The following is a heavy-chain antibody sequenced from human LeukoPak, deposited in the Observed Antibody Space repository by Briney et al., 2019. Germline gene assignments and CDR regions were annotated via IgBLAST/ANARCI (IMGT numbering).Heavy chain of an antibody. CDR1: GFTFSSYS. CDR3: AKDIGIALRGATFEN. J-gene: IGHJ4*02. D-gene: IGHD3-10*01. Sequence: GGSLRLSCAASGFTFSSYSMNWVRQAPGEGLEWVSGLSWNGATVGYADSVKGRFTISRDNTKNSLYLQMSSLKTEDTALYYCAKDIGIALRGATFENWGQGTLVTVSS. V-gene: IGHV3-9*01. CDR2: LSWNGATV.